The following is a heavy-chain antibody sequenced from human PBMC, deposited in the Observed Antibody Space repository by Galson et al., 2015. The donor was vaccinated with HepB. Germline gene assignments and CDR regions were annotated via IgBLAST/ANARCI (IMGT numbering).Heavy chain of an antibody. CDR1: GFTFSSYA. Sequence: SLRLSCAASGFTFSSYAMHWVRQAPGKGLEYVSAISSNGGSTYYADSVKGRFTISRDNSKNTLYLQMSSLRAEDTAVYYCVKVHPNSGYYFGNFDYWGQGTLVTVSS. CDR3: VKVHPNSGYYFGNFDY. CDR2: ISSNGGST. J-gene: IGHJ4*02. D-gene: IGHD3-22*01. V-gene: IGHV3-64D*06.